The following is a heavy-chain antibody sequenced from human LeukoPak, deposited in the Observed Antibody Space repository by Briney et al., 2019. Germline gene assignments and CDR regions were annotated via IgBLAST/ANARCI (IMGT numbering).Heavy chain of an antibody. CDR3: VGLVGATPGGTFYYYGVDV. CDR1: GFTFSSYS. D-gene: IGHD1-26*01. J-gene: IGHJ6*02. CDR2: ISGSPSYK. Sequence: PGGSLRLSCAASGFTFSSYSMNWVRQAPGKGLEWVSSISGSPSYKYYADSVKGRFTISRDNSKNSLFLQMNSLRAEDTAVYYCVGLVGATPGGTFYYYGVDVWGQGITVTVSS. V-gene: IGHV3-21*01.